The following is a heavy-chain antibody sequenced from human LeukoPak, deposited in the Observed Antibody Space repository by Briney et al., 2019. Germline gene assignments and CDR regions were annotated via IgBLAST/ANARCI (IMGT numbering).Heavy chain of an antibody. Sequence: GASVKVSCKASGCTFTSYDINWVRQATGQGLQWMGWMNPNSGNTGYAQKFQGRVTITRNTSISTAYMELSSLRSEDTAVYYCARGATFNYDFWSGYYIPNWFDPWGQGTLVTVSS. J-gene: IGHJ5*02. CDR2: MNPNSGNT. CDR1: GCTFTSYD. V-gene: IGHV1-8*03. CDR3: ARGATFNYDFWSGYYIPNWFDP. D-gene: IGHD3-3*01.